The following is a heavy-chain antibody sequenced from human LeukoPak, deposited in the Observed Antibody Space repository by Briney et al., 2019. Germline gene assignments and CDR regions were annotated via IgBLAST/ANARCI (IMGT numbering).Heavy chain of an antibody. Sequence: TSQTLSLTCAVSGGSISSGGYSWSWIRQPPGKGLEWIGYIYHSGSTYYNPSLKSRVTISVDRSKNQFSLKLSSVTAADTAVYYCARYGSLGDFDYWGQGTLVTVSS. CDR3: ARYGSLGDFDY. J-gene: IGHJ4*02. CDR1: GGSISSGGYS. CDR2: IYHSGST. V-gene: IGHV4-30-2*01. D-gene: IGHD3-16*01.